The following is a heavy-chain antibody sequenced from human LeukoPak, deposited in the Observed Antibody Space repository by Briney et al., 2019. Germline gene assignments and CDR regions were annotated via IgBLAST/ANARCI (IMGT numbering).Heavy chain of an antibody. CDR1: GFTFSNYA. CDR3: AKWGDYDVLTGYYVSDY. V-gene: IGHV3-23*01. CDR2: ITGSGGNT. J-gene: IGHJ4*02. Sequence: GAPLRLSCAASGFTFSNYAMGWVRQAPGKGLEWVSAITGSGGNTYYADSVKGRFTISRDNSKNTVFLQMSSLRAEDTAVYYCAKWGDYDVLTGYYVSDYWGQGTLVTVSS. D-gene: IGHD3-9*01.